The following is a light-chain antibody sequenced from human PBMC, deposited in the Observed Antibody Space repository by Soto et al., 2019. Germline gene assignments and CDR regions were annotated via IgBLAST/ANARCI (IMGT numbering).Light chain of an antibody. Sequence: QSALTQPASVSGSPGQSITISCTGTSSDVGGYNFVSWYQQHPDKAPKLMIYDVNNRPSGVSSRFSGSKSSNTASLTISGLQAEDEADYYCSSYTSISTDVFGTGTKLTVL. V-gene: IGLV2-14*01. CDR3: SSYTSISTDV. J-gene: IGLJ1*01. CDR1: SSDVGGYNF. CDR2: DVN.